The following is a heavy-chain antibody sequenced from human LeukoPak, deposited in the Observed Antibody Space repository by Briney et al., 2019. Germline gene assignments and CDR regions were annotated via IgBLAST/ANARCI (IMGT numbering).Heavy chain of an antibody. CDR2: IYYGGSA. CDR1: SGSISGYY. Sequence: SETLSLTCTVSSGSISGYYWSWIRQPPGKGLGWIGYIYYGGSARYNPSLMSRVTISVDPSKNQFSLKLSSVTAADTAVYYCCSSPSPLNWFDPWGQGSLVTVSS. D-gene: IGHD6-13*01. V-gene: IGHV4-59*08. J-gene: IGHJ5*02. CDR3: CSSPSPLNWFDP.